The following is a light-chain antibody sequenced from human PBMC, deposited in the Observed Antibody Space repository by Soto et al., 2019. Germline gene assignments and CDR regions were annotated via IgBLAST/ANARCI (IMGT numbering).Light chain of an antibody. J-gene: IGKJ5*01. CDR3: QQYNNWPPIT. CDR1: QSVSSS. V-gene: IGKV3-15*01. CDR2: GAS. Sequence: EIVLTQSPGTLSLSPGERATLSCRASQSVSSSYLAWYHQKPGQAPRLLIYGASTRATDMPGRFSGRGSGTEFTLTISSLQSEDFAVYYCQQYNNWPPITFGQGTRLEI.